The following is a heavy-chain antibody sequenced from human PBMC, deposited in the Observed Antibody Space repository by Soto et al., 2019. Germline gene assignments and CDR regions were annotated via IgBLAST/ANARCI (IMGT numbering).Heavy chain of an antibody. D-gene: IGHD5-18*01. CDR3: AKDEYSYGPRGMDV. CDR2: ISYDGSNK. CDR1: GFTFSSYG. Sequence: GGSLRLSCAASGFTFSSYGMHWVRQAPGKGLEWVAVISYDGSNKYYADSVKGRFTISRDNSKNTLYLQMNSLRAEDTAVYYCAKDEYSYGPRGMDVWGQGTTVTVSS. V-gene: IGHV3-30*18. J-gene: IGHJ6*02.